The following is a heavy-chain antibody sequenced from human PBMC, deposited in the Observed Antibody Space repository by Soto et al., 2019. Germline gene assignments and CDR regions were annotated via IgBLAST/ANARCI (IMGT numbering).Heavy chain of an antibody. Sequence: EVQLVESGGGLVQPGGSLKLSCAASGFTFSGSAMHWVRQASGKGLEWVGRIRSKANSYATAYAASVKGRFTISRDDSKNTAYLQMNSLKTEDTAVYYCTRRAYYDFWSGFGMDVWGQGTTVTVSS. CDR1: GFTFSGSA. CDR2: IRSKANSYAT. J-gene: IGHJ6*02. CDR3: TRRAYYDFWSGFGMDV. D-gene: IGHD3-3*01. V-gene: IGHV3-73*01.